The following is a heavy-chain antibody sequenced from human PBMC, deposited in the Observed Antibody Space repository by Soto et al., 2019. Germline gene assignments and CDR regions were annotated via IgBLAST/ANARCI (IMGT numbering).Heavy chain of an antibody. D-gene: IGHD2-2*01. J-gene: IGHJ5*02. Sequence: QVQLVQSGAEVKKPGSSVKVSCRASRYNFTANYIHWVRQAPGQGLEWMGWMNTRTGGTMYGAGLHGRVTMTRDTSISTSYMELSTLRYDDKAMDYCTRGTSTSGFDPWGQGSLVTI. CDR3: TRGTSTSGFDP. V-gene: IGHV1-2*02. CDR2: MNTRTGGT. CDR1: RYNFTANY.